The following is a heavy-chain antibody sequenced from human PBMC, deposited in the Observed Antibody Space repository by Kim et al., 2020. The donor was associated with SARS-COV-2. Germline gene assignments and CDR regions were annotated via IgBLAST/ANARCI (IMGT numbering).Heavy chain of an antibody. CDR1: GFTFSSYS. J-gene: IGHJ6*02. D-gene: IGHD3-3*01. V-gene: IGHV3-21*01. Sequence: GGSLRLSCAASGFTFSSYSMNWVRQAPGKGLEWVSSISSSSSSIYYADSVKGRFTISRDNAKNSLYLQMNSLRAEDTAVYYCARDGGLTIFGLVTADYGMDDWGQGTTVTVSS. CDR3: ARDGGLTIFGLVTADYGMDD. CDR2: ISSSSSSI.